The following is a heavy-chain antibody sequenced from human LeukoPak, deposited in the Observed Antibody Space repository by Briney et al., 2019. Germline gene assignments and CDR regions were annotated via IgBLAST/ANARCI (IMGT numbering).Heavy chain of an antibody. CDR2: ISGSGGST. V-gene: IGHV3-23*01. J-gene: IGHJ3*02. D-gene: IGHD3-10*01. CDR1: GFTFSSYA. CDR3: TLLWFGELLAGRAAFDI. Sequence: GGSLRLSCAASGFTFSSYAMSWVRQAPGKGLEWVSAISGSGGSTYYADSVKGRFTISRDNSKNTLYLQMNSLRAEDTAVYYCTLLWFGELLAGRAAFDIWGPGTMVTVSS.